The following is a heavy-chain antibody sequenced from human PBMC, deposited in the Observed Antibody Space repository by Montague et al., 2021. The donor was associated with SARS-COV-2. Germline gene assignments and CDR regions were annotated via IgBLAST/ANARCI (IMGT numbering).Heavy chain of an antibody. CDR1: GFTFSSYA. CDR2: ISYDGSNK. CDR3: ARDLGGYSDL. V-gene: IGHV3-30*04. J-gene: IGHJ2*01. D-gene: IGHD1-26*01. Sequence: SLRLSCAASGFTFSSYAMHWVRQAPGKGLEWVAVISYDGSNKYYADSVKGRFTISRDNSKNTLYLQMNSLRAEDTAVYYCARDLGGYSDLWGRGTLVTVSS.